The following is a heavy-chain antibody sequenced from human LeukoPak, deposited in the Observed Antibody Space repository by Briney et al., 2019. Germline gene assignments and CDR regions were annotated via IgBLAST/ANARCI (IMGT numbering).Heavy chain of an antibody. D-gene: IGHD3-9*01. CDR3: AREYYDILTGSYYFDY. Sequence: GGSLRLSCAASGFTFTNYGMHWVRQAPGKGLEWVAFIHYGGGNKYYIHSVKGRFTISRDNSKNTLYLQMNSLRAEDTAVYYCAREYYDILTGSYYFDYWGQGTLVTVSS. V-gene: IGHV3-30*02. CDR2: IHYGGGNK. CDR1: GFTFTNYG. J-gene: IGHJ4*02.